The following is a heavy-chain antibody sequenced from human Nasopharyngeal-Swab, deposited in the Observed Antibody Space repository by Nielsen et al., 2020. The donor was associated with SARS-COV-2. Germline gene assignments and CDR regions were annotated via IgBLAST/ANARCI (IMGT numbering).Heavy chain of an antibody. J-gene: IGHJ4*02. D-gene: IGHD6-13*01. CDR1: GGSFSGYY. Sequence: SETLSLTCAVYGGSFSGYYWSWIRQPPGKGLEWIGAINHSGSTNYNPSLKSRVTISVDTSKNQFSLKLSSVTAADTAVYYCARDSRHRIGLRHSSSWLIDYWGQGTLVTVSS. CDR3: ARDSRHRIGLRHSSSWLIDY. V-gene: IGHV4-34*01. CDR2: INHSGST.